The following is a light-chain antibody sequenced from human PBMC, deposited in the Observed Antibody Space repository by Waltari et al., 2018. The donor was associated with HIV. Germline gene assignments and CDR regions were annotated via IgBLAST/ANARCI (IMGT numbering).Light chain of an antibody. CDR2: RAS. Sequence: DGQMTQSPSNLSASVGDTVVITCRASQSIDNWLAWYLQKPGRAPKLLLSRASSLESGVSSRISGSRSGTEFTLTIRSLQPDDVGTYYCQQYSTHYGFGQGTRVE. CDR3: QQYSTHYG. V-gene: IGKV1-5*03. J-gene: IGKJ2*01. CDR1: QSIDNW.